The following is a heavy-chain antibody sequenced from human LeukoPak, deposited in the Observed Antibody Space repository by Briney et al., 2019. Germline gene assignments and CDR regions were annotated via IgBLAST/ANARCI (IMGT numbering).Heavy chain of an antibody. CDR1: GFLFSSYA. V-gene: IGHV3-64D*09. J-gene: IGHJ6*02. D-gene: IGHD2-15*01. CDR2: ISDSGGST. Sequence: PGGSLRLSCSASGFLFSSYAMHWLRQAPGKGLEYVSAISDSGGSTYYADSVKGRFTISRDNSKNTLYLQMSSLRAEDTAVYFCVRGYSFGPYGMDVWGQGTTVTVSS. CDR3: VRGYSFGPYGMDV.